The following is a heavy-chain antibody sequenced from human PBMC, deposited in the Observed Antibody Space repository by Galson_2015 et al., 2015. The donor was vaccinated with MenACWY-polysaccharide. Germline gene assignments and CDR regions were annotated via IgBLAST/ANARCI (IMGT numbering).Heavy chain of an antibody. V-gene: IGHV3-30-3*01. CDR3: ANPGLSTRRTSDVDY. CDR2: ISYDATNK. D-gene: IGHD5/OR15-5a*01. CDR1: GFTFSRNA. J-gene: IGHJ4*02. Sequence: SLRLSCAASGFTFSRNAMHWVRQAPGKGLEWVTVISYDATNKYYAEFVKGRFTISRDSSKNTLYLQMDSLTAADTAVYFCANPGLSTRRTSDVDYWGQGTLVTVSS.